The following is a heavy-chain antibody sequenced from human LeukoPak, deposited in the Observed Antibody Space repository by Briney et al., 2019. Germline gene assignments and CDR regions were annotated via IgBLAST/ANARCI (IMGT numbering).Heavy chain of an antibody. J-gene: IGHJ6*02. CDR3: ARDLAVRGVPPTVLGYYGMDV. CDR1: GGSISSYY. V-gene: IGHV4-59*01. D-gene: IGHD3-10*01. Sequence: SETLSPTCTVSGGSISSYYWSWIRQPPGKGLEWIGYIYYSGSTNYNPSLKSRVTISVDTSKNQFSLKLSSVTAADTAVYYCARDLAVRGVPPTVLGYYGMDVWGQGTTVTVSS. CDR2: IYYSGST.